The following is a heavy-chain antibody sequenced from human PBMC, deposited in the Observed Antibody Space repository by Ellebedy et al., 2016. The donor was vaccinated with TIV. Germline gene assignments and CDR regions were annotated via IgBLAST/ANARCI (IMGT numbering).Heavy chain of an antibody. J-gene: IGHJ4*02. D-gene: IGHD3-16*01. Sequence: PGGSLRLSCAASGFTFSSYWTSWVRQAPGKGLEWVANIKQDGSEKYYVDSVKGRFTISRDNAKNSLYLQMNSLRAEDTAVYYCARAYYDYLDYWGQGTLVTVSS. CDR3: ARAYYDYLDY. CDR2: IKQDGSEK. V-gene: IGHV3-7*04. CDR1: GFTFSSYW.